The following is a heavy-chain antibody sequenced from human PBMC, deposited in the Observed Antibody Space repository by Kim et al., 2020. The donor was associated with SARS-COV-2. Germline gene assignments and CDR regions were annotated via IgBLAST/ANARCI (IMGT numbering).Heavy chain of an antibody. Sequence: STNSHPSLKSRVTISVDTSKNQFSLKLSSVTAADTAVYYCARVGALGIPDWGQGTLVTVSS. CDR2: ST. V-gene: IGHV4-59*01. CDR3: ARVGALGIPD. J-gene: IGHJ4*02. D-gene: IGHD7-27*01.